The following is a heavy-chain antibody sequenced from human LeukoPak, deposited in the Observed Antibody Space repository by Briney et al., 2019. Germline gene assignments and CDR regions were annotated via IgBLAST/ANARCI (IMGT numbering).Heavy chain of an antibody. J-gene: IGHJ6*03. Sequence: GGSLRLSCAASGFSFSSTWMHWVRQAPGKGLVWVSRIHSDGSPTIYADSVKGRFTISRDNAKNSLYLQMNSLRAEDTAVYYCARQGIWADMDVWGKGTTVTISS. CDR2: IHSDGSPT. D-gene: IGHD3-16*01. CDR3: ARQGIWADMDV. V-gene: IGHV3-74*01. CDR1: GFSFSSTW.